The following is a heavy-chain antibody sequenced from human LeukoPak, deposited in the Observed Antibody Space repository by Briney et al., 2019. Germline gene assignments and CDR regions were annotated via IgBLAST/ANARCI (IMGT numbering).Heavy chain of an antibody. J-gene: IGHJ4*02. D-gene: IGHD3-22*01. V-gene: IGHV4-59*01. Sequence: SETLSLTCTVSGGSISSYYWSWIRQPPGKGLEWIGYIYYSGSTNYNPSLKSRVTISVDTSKNQFSLKLSSVTAADTAVYYCARMEYYYGSSGYYSHWGQGTLVTVSS. CDR3: ARMEYYYGSSGYYSH. CDR2: IYYSGST. CDR1: GGSISSYY.